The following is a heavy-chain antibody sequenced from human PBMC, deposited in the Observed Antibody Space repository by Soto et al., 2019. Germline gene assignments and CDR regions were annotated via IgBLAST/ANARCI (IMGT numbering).Heavy chain of an antibody. D-gene: IGHD6-13*01. CDR3: AKDMRGGSSSSRYYYGVDV. CDR1: GLTFDDYA. J-gene: IGHJ6*02. V-gene: IGHV3-9*01. Sequence: EVQLVESGGGLVQPGRSLRLSCAASGLTFDDYAMHWVRQAPGKGLEWVSGISWDSGTIVYVDSVKGRFTISRDNAKNSLYLQMNSLRAEDTALYYCAKDMRGGSSSSRYYYGVDVWGQGTTVTVSS. CDR2: ISWDSGTI.